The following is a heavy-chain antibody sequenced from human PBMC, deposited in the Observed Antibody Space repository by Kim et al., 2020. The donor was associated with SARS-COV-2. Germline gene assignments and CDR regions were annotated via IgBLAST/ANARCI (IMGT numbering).Heavy chain of an antibody. D-gene: IGHD2-15*01. CDR1: GFTFSSYW. J-gene: IGHJ5*02. V-gene: IGHV3-7*01. CDR3: ARSPTVAALLGWFDP. Sequence: GGSLRLSCAASGFTFSSYWMSWVRQAPGKGLEWVANIKQDGSEKYYVDSVKGRFTISRDNAKNSLYLQMNSLRAEDTAVYYCARSPTVAALLGWFDPWGQGTLVTVSS. CDR2: IKQDGSEK.